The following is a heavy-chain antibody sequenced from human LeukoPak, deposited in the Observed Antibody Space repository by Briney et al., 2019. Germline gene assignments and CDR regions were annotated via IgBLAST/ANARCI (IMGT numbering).Heavy chain of an antibody. Sequence: VKVSCKVSGYTFTDYYMDGVPEAPGKGLEWMGLVDPEDGETIYAEKFQGRVTITADTSTDTAYMEVSSLRCEDKGGYLCATGRKVFLTAMVNHVAVDLWEQGTMVTVSS. J-gene: IGHJ3*01. V-gene: IGHV1-69-2*01. D-gene: IGHD5-18*01. CDR1: GYTFTDYY. CDR2: VDPEDGET. CDR3: ATGRKVFLTAMVNHVAVDL.